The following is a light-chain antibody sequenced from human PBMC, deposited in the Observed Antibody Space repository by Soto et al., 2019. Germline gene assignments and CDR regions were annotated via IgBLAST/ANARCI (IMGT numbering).Light chain of an antibody. J-gene: IGLJ3*02. CDR3: QAWDSGTDQLV. V-gene: IGLV3-21*04. CDR1: NMGSRS. Sequence: SYVLTQPPSVSVAPGETATITCGGNNMGSRSVHWYQQKPGQAPVLVISYDSHRPSGIPDQFSGSKSGNTATLIISRVEAGDEADYYCQAWDSGTDQLVFGGGTKLTVL. CDR2: YDS.